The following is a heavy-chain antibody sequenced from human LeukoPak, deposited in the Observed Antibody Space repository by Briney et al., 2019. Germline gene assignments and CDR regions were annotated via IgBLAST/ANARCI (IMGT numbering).Heavy chain of an antibody. CDR2: IYTSGST. Sequence: PSETLSLTCTVSGGSISSYYWSWIRQPAGKGLEWIGRIYTSGSTNYNPSLKSRVTMSVDTSKNQFSLKLSSVTAADTAVYYCARGGYYYGSGSYYPHASDIWGQGTMVTVSS. D-gene: IGHD3-10*01. CDR3: ARGGYYYGSGSYYPHASDI. CDR1: GGSISSYY. J-gene: IGHJ3*02. V-gene: IGHV4-4*07.